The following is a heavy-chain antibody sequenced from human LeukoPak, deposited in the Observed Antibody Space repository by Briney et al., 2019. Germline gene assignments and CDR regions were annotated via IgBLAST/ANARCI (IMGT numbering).Heavy chain of an antibody. V-gene: IGHV3-21*01. CDR3: ARVEVGY. CDR2: ISGSGGST. CDR1: GFIFNNYW. Sequence: GGSLRLSCAASGFIFNNYWMSWVRQAPGKGLEWVSAISGSGGSTYYADSVKGRFTISRDNAKNSLYLQMNSLRAEDTAVYYCARVEVGYWGQGTLVTVSS. D-gene: IGHD3-10*01. J-gene: IGHJ4*02.